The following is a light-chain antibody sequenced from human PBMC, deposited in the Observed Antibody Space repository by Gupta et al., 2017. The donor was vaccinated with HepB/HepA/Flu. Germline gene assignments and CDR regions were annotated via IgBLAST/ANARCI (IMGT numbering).Light chain of an antibody. CDR3: QQSYSTPRS. V-gene: IGKV1-39*01. J-gene: IGKJ2*03. CDR2: AAS. Sequence: IQLTQHPSCLSASVGDRVTITCRASQSISSYLNWYQQKPGKAPKLLIYAASSLQSGVPSRFSGSGSGTDFTLTISSLQPEDFATYYCQQSYSTPRSFGQGTKLEIK. CDR1: QSISSY.